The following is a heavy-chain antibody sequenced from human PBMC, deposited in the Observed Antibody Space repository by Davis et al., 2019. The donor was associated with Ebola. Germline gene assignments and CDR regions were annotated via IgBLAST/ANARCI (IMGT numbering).Heavy chain of an antibody. CDR3: ARFETGVHSGAYGAFEI. Sequence: GESLKISCGTSGFTFTDYWMSWVRQAPGKGLEWVSSISSNSEHIIYADSVKGRFTISRDNAKNSLYLQMDSLRVEDTAVYYCARFETGVHSGAYGAFEIWGQGTMVTVSS. CDR2: ISSNSEHI. V-gene: IGHV3-21*06. D-gene: IGHD7-27*01. J-gene: IGHJ3*02. CDR1: GFTFTDYW.